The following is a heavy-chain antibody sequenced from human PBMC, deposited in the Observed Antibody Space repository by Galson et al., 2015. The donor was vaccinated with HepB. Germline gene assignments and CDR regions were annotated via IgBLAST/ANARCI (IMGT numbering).Heavy chain of an antibody. D-gene: IGHD3-22*01. V-gene: IGHV1-18*04. CDR2: ISAYNGNT. CDR1: GYTFTSYG. CDR3: ARLLHRTDSSGYYQAPYDAFDI. Sequence: SVKVSCKASGYTFTSYGISWVRQAPGQGLEWMGWISAYNGNTNYAQKLQGRVTMTTDTSTSTAYMELSSLRSDDTAVYYCARLLHRTDSSGYYQAPYDAFDIWGQGTMVTVSS. J-gene: IGHJ3*02.